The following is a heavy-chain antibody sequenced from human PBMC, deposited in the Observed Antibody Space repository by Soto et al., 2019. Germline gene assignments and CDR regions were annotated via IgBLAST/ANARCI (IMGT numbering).Heavy chain of an antibody. CDR1: GFTFNTYW. Sequence: EVQLVESGGGLVQPGGSLRLSCAASGFTFNTYWMTWVRQAPGKGLEWVANIKQDGSETYYVDSVKGRFTISRDNAKNSLYLQMHSLRAEYTAVYYCARDPPYGSGTSQNYGMDVWGQGTTVTVSS. J-gene: IGHJ6*02. V-gene: IGHV3-7*04. CDR3: ARDPPYGSGTSQNYGMDV. CDR2: IKQDGSET. D-gene: IGHD3-10*01.